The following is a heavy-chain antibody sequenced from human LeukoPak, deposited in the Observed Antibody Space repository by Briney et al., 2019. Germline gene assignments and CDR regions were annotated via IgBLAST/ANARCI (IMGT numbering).Heavy chain of an antibody. CDR3: AKNPYEYYFDY. V-gene: IGHV1-2*02. J-gene: IGHJ4*02. CDR1: GYTFTGYY. D-gene: IGHD5-12*01. Sequence: ASVKVSCKASGYTFTGYYMHWVRQAPGQGLEWMGWINPNSGDTNYAQKFQGRVTMTRDTSIRTAYMELSGLRSDDTAVYYCAKNPYEYYFDYWGQGTLVSVSS. CDR2: INPNSGDT.